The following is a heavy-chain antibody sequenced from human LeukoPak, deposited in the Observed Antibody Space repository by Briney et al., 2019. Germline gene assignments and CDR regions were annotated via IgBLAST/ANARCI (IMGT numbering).Heavy chain of an antibody. CDR1: GYTFTGYF. Sequence: ASVKVSCKASGYTFTGYFIHWVRQAPGQGLEWMGWINPNSGGTNYAQKFQGKFTMTRDKSISTAYMELSRLRSDDTAVYYCARDGGSYVYDYWGQGTLVTVSS. CDR3: ARDGGSYVYDY. CDR2: INPNSGGT. J-gene: IGHJ4*02. D-gene: IGHD1-26*01. V-gene: IGHV1-2*02.